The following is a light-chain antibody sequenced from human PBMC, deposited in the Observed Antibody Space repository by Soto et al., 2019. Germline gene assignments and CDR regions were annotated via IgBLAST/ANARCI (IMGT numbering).Light chain of an antibody. CDR3: LHYSTYPLT. CDR2: KAS. Sequence: DIQMSQTPSTLSGSVGDTVTITCRASQTISSWLAWYQQKPGKAPKLQIYKASTVESGVPSRFSGSGSGTEFTLTISILQTDYFASYYCLHYSTYPLTFGGGTMVDIK. CDR1: QTISSW. J-gene: IGKJ4*01. V-gene: IGKV1-5*03.